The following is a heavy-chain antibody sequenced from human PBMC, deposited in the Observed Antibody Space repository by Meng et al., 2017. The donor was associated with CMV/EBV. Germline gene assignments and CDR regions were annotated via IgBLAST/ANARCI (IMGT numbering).Heavy chain of an antibody. V-gene: IGHV1-69*10. CDR3: ARHLSTSNTFDY. D-gene: IGHD3-3*02. CDR2: IIPILGIA. Sequence: SVKVSCKASGGTFSSYAISWVRQAPGQGLEWMGGIIPILGIANYAQKFQGRVTITADKSTSTAYMELSSLRSEDTAVYYCARHLSTSNTFDYWGQGTLVTVSS. J-gene: IGHJ4*02. CDR1: GGTFSSYA.